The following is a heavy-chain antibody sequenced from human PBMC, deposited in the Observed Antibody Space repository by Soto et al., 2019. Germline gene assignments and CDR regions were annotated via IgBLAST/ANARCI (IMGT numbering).Heavy chain of an antibody. CDR3: AIPYGDYTLNWYFDI. Sequence: EVQLVESGGGLVQPGGSLRLSCAASGFTFSSYSMNWVRQAPGKGLEWVSYISSSSSTIYYADSVKGRFTISRDNAKNSLYLQMNSLRAEDTAVYYCAIPYGDYTLNWYFDIWGRGTLVTVSS. CDR2: ISSSSSTI. CDR1: GFTFSSYS. J-gene: IGHJ2*01. D-gene: IGHD4-17*01. V-gene: IGHV3-48*01.